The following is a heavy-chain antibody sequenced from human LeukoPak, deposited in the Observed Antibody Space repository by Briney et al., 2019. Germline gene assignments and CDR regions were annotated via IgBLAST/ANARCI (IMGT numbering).Heavy chain of an antibody. V-gene: IGHV3-53*01. D-gene: IGHD1-26*01. CDR1: GFTVSSNS. Sequence: GGSLRLSCTVSGFTVSSNSMSWVRQAPGKGLEWVSFIYSDNTHYADSVKGRFTISRDNAKNSLYLQMNSLRAEDTAVYYCARSALGSGSYYGAYDAFDIWGQGTMVTVSS. J-gene: IGHJ3*02. CDR2: IYSDNT. CDR3: ARSALGSGSYYGAYDAFDI.